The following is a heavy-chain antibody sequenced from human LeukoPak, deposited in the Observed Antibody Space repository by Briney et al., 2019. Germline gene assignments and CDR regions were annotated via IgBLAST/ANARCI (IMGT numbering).Heavy chain of an antibody. V-gene: IGHV5-51*01. Sequence: IIYPGDSDTRYSPSFQGQVTISADKSISTAYLQWSSLKASDTAMYYCARQLGGWYGNGVDYWGQGTLVTVSS. CDR2: IYPGDSDT. J-gene: IGHJ4*02. CDR3: ARQLGGWYGNGVDY. D-gene: IGHD6-19*01.